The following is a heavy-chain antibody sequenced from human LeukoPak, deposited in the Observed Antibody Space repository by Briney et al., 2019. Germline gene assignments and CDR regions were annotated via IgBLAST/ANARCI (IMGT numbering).Heavy chain of an antibody. CDR3: ARESYYYDSSGYSFDY. Sequence: GGSLRLSCAASGFTFSDYYMSWIRQAPGKGLEWVSYISSSGSTIYYADSVKGRFTISRDNAKNSLYLQMNSLRAEDTAAYYCARESYYYDSSGYSFDYWGQGTLVTVSS. D-gene: IGHD3-22*01. CDR2: ISSSGSTI. CDR1: GFTFSDYY. J-gene: IGHJ4*02. V-gene: IGHV3-11*01.